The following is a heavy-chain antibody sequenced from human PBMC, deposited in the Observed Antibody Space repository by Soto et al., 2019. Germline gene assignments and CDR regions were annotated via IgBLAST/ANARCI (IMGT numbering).Heavy chain of an antibody. CDR2: TYYRSKWYN. D-gene: IGHD1-26*01. CDR3: AIDTSPPGLGAWYYFDY. V-gene: IGHV6-1*01. J-gene: IGHJ4*02. Sequence: SQTLSLTCAISGDSVSSNSAAWNWIRQSPSRGLEWLGRTYYRSKWYNDYAVSVKSRITINPDTSKNQFSLQLNSVTPEDTAVYYFAIDTSPPGLGAWYYFDYWGQGTLVTVSS. CDR1: GDSVSSNSAA.